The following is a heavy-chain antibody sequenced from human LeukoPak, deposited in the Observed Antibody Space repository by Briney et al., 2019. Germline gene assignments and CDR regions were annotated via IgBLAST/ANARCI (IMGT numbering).Heavy chain of an antibody. D-gene: IGHD2-2*01. CDR2: IYYSGST. CDR3: ARVPVVPAANDYYYYYGMGV. Sequence: SETLSLTCTVSGGSISSYYWSWIRQPPGKGLEWIGYIYYSGSTNYNPSLKSRVTISVDTSKNQFSLKLSSVTAADTAVYYCARVPVVPAANDYYYYYGMGVWGQGTTVTVSS. V-gene: IGHV4-59*01. J-gene: IGHJ6*02. CDR1: GGSISSYY.